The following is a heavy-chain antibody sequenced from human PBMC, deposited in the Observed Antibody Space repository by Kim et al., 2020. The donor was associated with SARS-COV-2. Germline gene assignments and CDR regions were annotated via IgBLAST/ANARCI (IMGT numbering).Heavy chain of an antibody. Sequence: GGSLRLSCAVSGFTFSNYAMSWVRQAPGKRLEWVAGIGAGHDAYYRDCVRGRFTISRDHSGNTLYLQMNSLRADDAAVYHCTKRAATGAGPYYYDSWGPGTLVTVSS. J-gene: IGHJ4*02. D-gene: IGHD2-15*01. CDR3: TKRAATGAGPYYYDS. CDR2: IGAGHDA. V-gene: IGHV3-23*01. CDR1: GFTFSNYA.